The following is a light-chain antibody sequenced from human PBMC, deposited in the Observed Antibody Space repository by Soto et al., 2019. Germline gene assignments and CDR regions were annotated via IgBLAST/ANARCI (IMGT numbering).Light chain of an antibody. V-gene: IGLV1-44*01. Sequence: QSVLTQPPSASGTPGQRVTISCSGGNSNIGSNTVIWYQHLPGTAPKLLIYNNNQRPSGVPDRFSGSKSGPSASLAISGLQSEAEADYYCAAWDDSLNGPAVFGGGTQLTVL. CDR2: NNN. CDR1: NSNIGSNT. J-gene: IGLJ7*01. CDR3: AAWDDSLNGPAV.